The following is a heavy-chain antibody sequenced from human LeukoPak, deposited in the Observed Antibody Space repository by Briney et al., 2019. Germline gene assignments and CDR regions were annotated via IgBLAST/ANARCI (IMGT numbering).Heavy chain of an antibody. CDR1: GFTFSSYS. CDR3: ARGGAAAGNDY. Sequence: PGGSLRLSCAASGFTFSSYSMNWVRQAPGKGLEWVSSISSSSSYIYYADSVKGRFTISRDNAKNPLYLQMNSLRAEDTAVYYCARGGAAAGNDYWGQGTLVTVSS. V-gene: IGHV3-21*01. CDR2: ISSSSSYI. J-gene: IGHJ4*02. D-gene: IGHD6-13*01.